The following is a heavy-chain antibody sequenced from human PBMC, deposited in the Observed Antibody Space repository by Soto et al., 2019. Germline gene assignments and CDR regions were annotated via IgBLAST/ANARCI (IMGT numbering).Heavy chain of an antibody. V-gene: IGHV4-31*03. CDR3: ATDPGGPALNRFDT. CDR1: GASLRATGHV. Sequence: SQTLSLTCTVSGASLRATGHVLTWIRQRPGSGLEWIGYTSYGGATFYSPSLQSRISISVDRSKNQFSLTLSSVTAADTAVYYCATDPGGPALNRFDTWGHGTVVTVSS. CDR2: TSYGGAT. D-gene: IGHD3-16*01. J-gene: IGHJ5*01.